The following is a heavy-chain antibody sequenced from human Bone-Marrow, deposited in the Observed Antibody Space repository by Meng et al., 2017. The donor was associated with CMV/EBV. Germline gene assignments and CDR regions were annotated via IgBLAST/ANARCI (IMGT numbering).Heavy chain of an antibody. D-gene: IGHD6-13*01. J-gene: IGHJ4*02. CDR3: ARVGVGVDSSSWFFDY. CDR2: INWNGGST. Sequence: GESLRISCAASGFTFDDYGMSWVRQAPGKGLEWVSGINWNGGSTGYADSVKGRFTISRDNAKNSLYLQMNSLRAEDTALYYCARVGVGVDSSSWFFDYCGQGTLVTVSS. CDR1: GFTFDDYG. V-gene: IGHV3-20*04.